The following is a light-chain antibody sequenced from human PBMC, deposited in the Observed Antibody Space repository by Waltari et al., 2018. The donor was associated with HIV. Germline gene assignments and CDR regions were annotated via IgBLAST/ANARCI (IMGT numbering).Light chain of an antibody. CDR2: GGT. Sequence: EIVMTQSPATLSVSPGERATLSCRASQTVIGNLAWYQQKPGRAPRSLLFGGTARGARGPARWTGSRSGTEVTLTISRMQSEDVAVYYCQQYNYRPAYTFGQGTKLEIK. CDR1: QTVIGN. V-gene: IGKV3-15*01. CDR3: QQYNYRPAYT. J-gene: IGKJ2*01.